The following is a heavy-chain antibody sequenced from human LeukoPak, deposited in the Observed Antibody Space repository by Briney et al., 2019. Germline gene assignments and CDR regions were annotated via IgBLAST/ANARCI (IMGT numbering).Heavy chain of an antibody. Sequence: ASVKVSCKVSGYTLTELSMHWVRQAPGKGLEWMGGFDPEDGETIYAQKFQGRVTMTEDTSTDTAYMELSSLRSEDTAVYYCATDRQVVRGVYDAFDIWGQGTMVTVSS. V-gene: IGHV1-24*01. D-gene: IGHD3-10*01. CDR1: GYTLTELS. J-gene: IGHJ3*02. CDR2: FDPEDGET. CDR3: ATDRQVVRGVYDAFDI.